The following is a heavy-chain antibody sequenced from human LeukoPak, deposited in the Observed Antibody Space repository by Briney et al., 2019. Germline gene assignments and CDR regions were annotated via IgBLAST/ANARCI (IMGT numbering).Heavy chain of an antibody. CDR3: ARLGCSSTSCYIPTYYFDY. CDR2: IYPGDSDT. D-gene: IGHD2-2*02. CDR1: GYSLTSYW. J-gene: IGHJ4*02. Sequence: GESLKISCKGSGYSLTSYWIGWVRQMPGKGLEWMGIIYPGDSDTRYSPSFQGQVTISADKSISTAYLQWSSLKASDTAMYYCARLGCSSTSCYIPTYYFDYWGQGTLVTVSS. V-gene: IGHV5-51*01.